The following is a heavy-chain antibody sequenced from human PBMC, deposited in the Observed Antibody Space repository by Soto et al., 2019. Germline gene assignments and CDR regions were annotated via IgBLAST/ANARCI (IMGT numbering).Heavy chain of an antibody. J-gene: IGHJ6*02. V-gene: IGHV3-74*01. CDR3: ARDWELLFDYYYRMDV. D-gene: IGHD1-26*01. CDR1: GFTFSSYW. Sequence: GGSLRLSCAASGFTFSSYWMHWVRQAPGKGLVWVSRINSDGSSTSYADSVKGRFTISRDNAKNTLYLQMNSLRAEDTAVYYCARDWELLFDYYYRMDVWGQGTTVTVSS. CDR2: INSDGSST.